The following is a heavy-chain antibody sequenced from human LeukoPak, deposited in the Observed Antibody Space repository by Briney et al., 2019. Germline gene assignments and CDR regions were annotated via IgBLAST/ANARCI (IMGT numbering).Heavy chain of an antibody. CDR3: ARHRHDYGGNSRRGAFDI. CDR2: IYYSGST. V-gene: IGHV4-61*05. J-gene: IGHJ3*02. D-gene: IGHD4-23*01. Sequence: PSETLSLTCTVSGGSISSSSYYWSWIRQPPGKGLEWIGYIYYSGSTNYNPSLKSRVTISVDTSKNQFSLKLSSVTAADTAVYYCARHRHDYGGNSRRGAFDIWGQGTMVTVSS. CDR1: GGSISSSSYY.